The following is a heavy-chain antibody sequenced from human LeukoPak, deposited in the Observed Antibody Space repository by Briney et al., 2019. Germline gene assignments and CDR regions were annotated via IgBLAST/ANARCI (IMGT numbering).Heavy chain of an antibody. V-gene: IGHV3-23*01. CDR2: FSGSGGST. CDR1: GFTFSNSA. CDR3: TKSGSSRFDP. D-gene: IGHD1-26*01. J-gene: IGHJ5*02. Sequence: GGSLRVSCAASGFTFSNSAMSWVRQAPGNGLEWVSSFSGSGGSTYYADSVKGRFTISRDNSKNTLYLQMNSLRAEDTAIYYCTKSGSSRFDPWGQGTLVTVSS.